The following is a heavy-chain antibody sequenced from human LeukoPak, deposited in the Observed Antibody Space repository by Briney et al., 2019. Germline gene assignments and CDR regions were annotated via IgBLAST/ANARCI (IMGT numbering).Heavy chain of an antibody. CDR2: IYYSGST. V-gene: IGHV4-31*03. CDR1: GGSISSGGYY. J-gene: IGHJ5*02. Sequence: EASETLSLTCTVSGGSISSGGYYWSWIRQHPGKGLEWTGYIYYSGSTYYNPSLKSRVTISVDTSKNQFSLKLSSVTAADTAVYYCARDRRPAVAGIEMGFDPWGQGTLVTVSS. CDR3: ARDRRPAVAGIEMGFDP. D-gene: IGHD6-13*01.